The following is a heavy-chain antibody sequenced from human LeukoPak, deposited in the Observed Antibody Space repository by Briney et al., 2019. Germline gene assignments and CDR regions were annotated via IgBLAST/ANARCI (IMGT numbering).Heavy chain of an antibody. CDR3: ARGVVGATTGAYSFDY. V-gene: IGHV1-69*13. Sequence: ASGGVSCNASGGIFSTYAISWVRQAAGQGLEWMGGIIPIFGTANYAQKFQGRVTIIADESTSTAYMELSSLRSEDTAVYYCARGVVGATTGAYSFDYWGRGTLVTVSS. D-gene: IGHD1-26*01. CDR2: IIPIFGTA. J-gene: IGHJ4*02. CDR1: GGIFSTYA.